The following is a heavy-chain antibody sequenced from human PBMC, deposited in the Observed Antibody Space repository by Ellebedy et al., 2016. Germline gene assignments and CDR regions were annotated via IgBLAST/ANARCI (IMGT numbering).Heavy chain of an antibody. CDR1: GFTLSSYN. D-gene: IGHD1-1*01. CDR2: ISSSSTI. J-gene: IGHJ4*02. Sequence: GGSLRLSCAASGFTLSSYNMNWVRQAPGKGLEHVSFISSSSTISYADAVKGRFTISRDNAKNSLYLQINSLRAEDTAVYYCARDHSTGTTAFDYWGQGTLVTVSS. V-gene: IGHV3-48*04. CDR3: ARDHSTGTTAFDY.